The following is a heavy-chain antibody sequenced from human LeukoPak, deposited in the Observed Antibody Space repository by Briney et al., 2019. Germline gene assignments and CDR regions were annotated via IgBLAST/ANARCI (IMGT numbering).Heavy chain of an antibody. CDR2: IRYDGSNK. D-gene: IGHD3-10*01. V-gene: IGHV3-30*02. CDR3: AKDSITMVRGVQCGAFDI. Sequence: PGGSLRLSCAASGFTFSSYGMHWVRQAPVKGLEWVAFIRYDGSNKYYADSVKGRFTISRDNSKNTLYLQMNSLRAEDTAVYYCAKDSITMVRGVQCGAFDIWAQGTMVTVSS. CDR1: GFTFSSYG. J-gene: IGHJ3*02.